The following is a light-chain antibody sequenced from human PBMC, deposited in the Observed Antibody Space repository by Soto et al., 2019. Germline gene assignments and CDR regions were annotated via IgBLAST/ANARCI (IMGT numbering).Light chain of an antibody. Sequence: PGERVTLSCRASQSVSSSYLTWSQQKPGHSPRLLIYGASTRATGIPARFSGSGSGTAFTVTISSLQPEDVAVYYCQQYSNLPLYTFGQGTKRAIK. CDR1: QSVSSSY. V-gene: IGKV3D-7*01. CDR2: GAS. J-gene: IGKJ2*01. CDR3: QQYSNLPLYT.